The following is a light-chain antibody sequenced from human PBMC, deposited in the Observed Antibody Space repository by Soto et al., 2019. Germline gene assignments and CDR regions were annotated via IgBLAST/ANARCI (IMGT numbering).Light chain of an antibody. CDR1: QSVSTY. V-gene: IGKV3-11*01. J-gene: IGKJ3*01. Sequence: EIVLTQSPATLSLSPGEIATLSCRASQSVSTYLAWYQQRPGQPPRLLIYDASSRAAGIPARFSGSGSGTDVTLTISSLETEDFAVYYCQQRSNWPLVTCGPGTRLDV. CDR3: QQRSNWPLVT. CDR2: DAS.